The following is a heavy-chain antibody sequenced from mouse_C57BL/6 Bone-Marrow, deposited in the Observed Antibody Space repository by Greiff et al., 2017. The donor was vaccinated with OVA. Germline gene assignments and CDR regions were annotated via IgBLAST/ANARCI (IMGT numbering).Heavy chain of an antibody. CDR1: GFTFSDYG. CDR3: ARRDVSTWFAY. D-gene: IGHD1-1*01. CDR2: ISSGSSTI. V-gene: IGHV5-17*01. J-gene: IGHJ3*01. Sequence: LVESGGGLVKPGGSLKLSCAASGFTFSDYGMHWVRQAPEKGLEWVAHISSGSSTIYYADTVKGRFTISRDNAKNTLFLQMTSLRSEDTAMYYCARRDVSTWFAYWGQGPLVTVSA.